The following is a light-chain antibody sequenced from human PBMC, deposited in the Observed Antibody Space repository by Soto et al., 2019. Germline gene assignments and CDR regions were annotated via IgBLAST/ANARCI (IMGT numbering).Light chain of an antibody. CDR2: DVS. J-gene: IGKJ2*01. Sequence: DMVMTHSPATLSVSPGETATLSCRASQSVSSSLAWYQQKPGQAPRLLIYDVSTRATGIAARFSGSGSGTEFTLTISSLQSEDFAVYYCQQYNKWPYTFGQGTKVDIK. CDR3: QQYNKWPYT. V-gene: IGKV3-15*01. CDR1: QSVSSS.